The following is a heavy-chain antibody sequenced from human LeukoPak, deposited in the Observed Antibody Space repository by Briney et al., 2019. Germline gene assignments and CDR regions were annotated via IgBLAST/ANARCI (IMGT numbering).Heavy chain of an antibody. D-gene: IGHD6-19*01. CDR3: ARAGLDGGWTRALGND. Sequence: PSETLSLTCTVSGGSISSSSYYWGWIRQPPGKGLEWIGSIYYSGSTYYNPSLKSRVTISVDTSKNQFSLKLSSVTAADTAVYYCARAGLDGGWTRALGNDWGQGTLVTVSS. J-gene: IGHJ4*02. V-gene: IGHV4-39*07. CDR1: GGSISSSSYY. CDR2: IYYSGST.